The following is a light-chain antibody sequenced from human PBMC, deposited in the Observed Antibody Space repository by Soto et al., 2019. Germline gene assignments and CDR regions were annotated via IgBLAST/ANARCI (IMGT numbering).Light chain of an antibody. CDR2: KVS. CDR1: QSLVYSDGNTY. V-gene: IGKV2-30*01. Sequence: DVVMPQSPLSLPVTLGQPASISCRSSQSLVYSDGNTYLNRFQQRPGQSPRRLIYKVSNRDSGVPDRFSGSGFGTEFSLTISSLQPDDFASYYCQQYNTLSGTFGQGTKVDIK. J-gene: IGKJ1*01. CDR3: QQYNTLSGT.